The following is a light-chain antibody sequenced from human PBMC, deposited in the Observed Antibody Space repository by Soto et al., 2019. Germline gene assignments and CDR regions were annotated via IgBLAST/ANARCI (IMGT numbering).Light chain of an antibody. V-gene: IGKV4-1*01. CDR2: WAS. CDR3: QQCYSAPLT. CDR1: QNILYTNNKNY. J-gene: IGKJ4*01. Sequence: DIVMTQSPDSLAVSLGERATINCKSSQNILYTNNKNYLVWYQQKPGQPPKLLISWASTRESGVPDRFSGSGSGTDFTLTSSSLQADDGAVYYCQQCYSAPLTFGGGTKVEI.